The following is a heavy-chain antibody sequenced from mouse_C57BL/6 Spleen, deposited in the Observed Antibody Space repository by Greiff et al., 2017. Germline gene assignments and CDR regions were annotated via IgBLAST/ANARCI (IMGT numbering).Heavy chain of an antibody. CDR3: ARDKRFAH. CDR1: GYAFSSYW. CDR2: IYPGDGDT. J-gene: IGHJ3*01. Sequence: QVQLQQSGAELVKPGASVKISCKASGYAFSSYWVNWVKQRPGKGLEWIGQIYPGDGDTNYNGKFKGKATLTADKSSSTAYMQLSSLTSEDSAVYFCARDKRFAHWSHGTLVTVSA. V-gene: IGHV1-80*01.